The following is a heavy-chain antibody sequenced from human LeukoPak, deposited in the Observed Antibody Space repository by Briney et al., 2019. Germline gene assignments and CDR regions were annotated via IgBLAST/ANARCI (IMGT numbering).Heavy chain of an antibody. Sequence: GGSLRLSCEASGFTFSSYAMSWVRQAPGKGLEWVSVVSGSGGSTYYADSVKGRFTISRDNSKNTLYLQMNSLRAEDTAVYYCAKSMSKKPIDYWGQGTLVTVSS. J-gene: IGHJ4*02. CDR1: GFTFSSYA. CDR3: AKSMSKKPIDY. CDR2: VSGSGGST. V-gene: IGHV3-23*01.